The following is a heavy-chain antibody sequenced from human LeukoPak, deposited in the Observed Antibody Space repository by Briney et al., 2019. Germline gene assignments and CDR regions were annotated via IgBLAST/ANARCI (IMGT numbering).Heavy chain of an antibody. J-gene: IGHJ4*02. Sequence: ELKKPGASVKVSCKASGYTFSSYAMNWVRQAPGQGLEWMGWINTNTGNPTYAQGFTGRFVFSLDTSVSTAYLQISSLQAEDTAVYYCARSNNDGDYLGVGFDYWGQGTLVIVSS. D-gene: IGHD4-17*01. CDR1: GYTFSSYA. CDR2: INTNTGNP. V-gene: IGHV7-4-1*02. CDR3: ARSNNDGDYLGVGFDY.